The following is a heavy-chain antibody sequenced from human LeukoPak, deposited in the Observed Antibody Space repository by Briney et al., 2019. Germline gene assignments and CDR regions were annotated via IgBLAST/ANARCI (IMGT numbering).Heavy chain of an antibody. V-gene: IGHV3-9*01. CDR1: GFTFEDYA. Sequence: GGSLRLSCTTSGFTFEDYAMHWVRQAPGKGLEWVSGISWNGNDIVYAASVKGRFTISRDNAKNSLYLELSSLRIEDTALYYCANLPYWGQGTLVTVSS. CDR2: ISWNGNDI. CDR3: ANLPY. J-gene: IGHJ4*02.